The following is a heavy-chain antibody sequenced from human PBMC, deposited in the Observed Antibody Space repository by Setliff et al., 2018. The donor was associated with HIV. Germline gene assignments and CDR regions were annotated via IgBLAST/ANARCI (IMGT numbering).Heavy chain of an antibody. CDR3: ARDLPLPGIAVAASMGRDYYYSMDV. V-gene: IGHV7-4-1*02. D-gene: IGHD6-19*01. CDR2: INTNTGSP. J-gene: IGHJ6*02. Sequence: GASVKVSCKASGFTFNHYALSWVRQAPGQRPEWMGWINTNTGSPTYAQGLTGRFVFSLDTSVNTAYLQVSSLETEDTAVYYCARDLPLPGIAVAASMGRDYYYSMDVWGQGTTVTVSS. CDR1: GFTFNHYA.